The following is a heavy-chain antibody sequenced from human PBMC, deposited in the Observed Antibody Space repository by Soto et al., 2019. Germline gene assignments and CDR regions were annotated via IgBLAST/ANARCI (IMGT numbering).Heavy chain of an antibody. D-gene: IGHD6-13*01. J-gene: IGHJ5*02. CDR2: ISGSGGST. V-gene: IGHV3-23*01. CDR1: GFTFSSYA. Sequence: GGSLRLSCAASGFTFSSYAMSWVRQAPGKGLEWVSAISGSGGSTYYADSVKGRFTISRDNSKNTLYLQMNSLRAEDTAVYYCAKYGIAAAGSSNWFDPWGQGTLVTVSS. CDR3: AKYGIAAAGSSNWFDP.